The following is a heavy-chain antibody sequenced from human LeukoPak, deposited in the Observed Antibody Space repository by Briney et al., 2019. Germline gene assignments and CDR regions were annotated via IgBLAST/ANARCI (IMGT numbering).Heavy chain of an antibody. D-gene: IGHD1-26*01. V-gene: IGHV4-59*01. CDR2: IYYSGST. Sequence: SETLSLTCTVSGGSISSYYWSWIRQPPGKGLEWIGYIYYSGSTNYNPSLKSRVTISVDTSKNQFSLKLSSVTAADTAVYYCARDSGSYLAFVWGQGTLVTVSS. CDR1: GGSISSYY. CDR3: ARDSGSYLAFV. J-gene: IGHJ4*02.